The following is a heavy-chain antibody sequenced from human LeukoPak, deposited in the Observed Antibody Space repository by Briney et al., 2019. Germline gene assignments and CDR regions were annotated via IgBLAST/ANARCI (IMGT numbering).Heavy chain of an antibody. CDR1: GYTFTSYG. CDR3: ARARFLEWLCDY. CDR2: ISAYNGNT. Sequence: ASVKDSCKASGYTFTSYGISWVRRAPGQGLEWMGWISAYNGNTNYAQKLQGRVTMTTDTSTSTAYMELRSLRSDDTAVYYCARARFLEWLCDYWGQGTLVTVSS. V-gene: IGHV1-18*01. D-gene: IGHD3-3*01. J-gene: IGHJ4*02.